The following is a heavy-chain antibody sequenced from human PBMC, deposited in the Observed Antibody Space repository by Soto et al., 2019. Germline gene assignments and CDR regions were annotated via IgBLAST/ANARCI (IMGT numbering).Heavy chain of an antibody. CDR2: ISYDGSNK. V-gene: IGHV3-30*18. J-gene: IGHJ4*02. CDR1: GFTFSSHG. CDR3: AKDNSGPIMFEY. D-gene: IGHD6-19*01. Sequence: GGSLRLSCAASGFTFSSHGMHWVRQAPGKGLEWVAVISYDGSNKYYADSVKGRFTISRDNSKNTLYLQMNSLRAEDTAVYYCAKDNSGPIMFEYWGQGNLVTVSS.